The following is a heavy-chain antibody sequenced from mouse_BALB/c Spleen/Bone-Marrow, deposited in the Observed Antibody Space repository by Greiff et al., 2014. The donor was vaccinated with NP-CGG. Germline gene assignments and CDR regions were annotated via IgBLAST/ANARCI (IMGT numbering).Heavy chain of an antibody. Sequence: VQLQQSGPELVRPGVSVKISCKGSGYTITDYAMHWVKQSHAKSLEWIGVISTYSGNTNYNQKFKGKATMTVDKSSSTAYMELAXXXXEDXAIYYCASYGSSYYAMDYWGQGTSVTVSS. CDR1: GYTITDYA. CDR3: ASYGSSYYAMDY. V-gene: IGHV1-67*01. D-gene: IGHD1-1*01. J-gene: IGHJ4*01. CDR2: ISTYSGNT.